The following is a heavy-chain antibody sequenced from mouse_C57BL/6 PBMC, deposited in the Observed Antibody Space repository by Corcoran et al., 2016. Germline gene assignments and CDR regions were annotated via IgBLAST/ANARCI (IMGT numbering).Heavy chain of an antibody. D-gene: IGHD2-2*01. J-gene: IGHJ1*03. Sequence: QVQLQQSGAELARPGASVKLSCKASGYTFTSYGISWVKQRTGQGLEWIGEIYPRSGNTYYNEKFKGKATLTADKSSSTAYMELRSLTSEDSAVDCCARDGYDAHWYFDVWGTGTTVTVSS. CDR1: GYTFTSYG. CDR2: IYPRSGNT. V-gene: IGHV1-81*01. CDR3: ARDGYDAHWYFDV.